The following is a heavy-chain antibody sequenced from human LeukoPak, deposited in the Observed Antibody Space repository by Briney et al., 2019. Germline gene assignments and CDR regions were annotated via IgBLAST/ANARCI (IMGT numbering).Heavy chain of an antibody. V-gene: IGHV3-23*01. D-gene: IGHD2-2*01. CDR2: ISGSGGST. CDR3: AKNPEGSTSCYQFDY. Sequence: PGGSLRLSCAASGFTFSSYAMSWVRQAPGKGLEWVSAISGSGGSTYYADSVKGRFTISRDNSKNTLYLQMNSLRAEDTAVYYCAKNPEGSTSCYQFDYWGQGTLVTVSS. J-gene: IGHJ4*02. CDR1: GFTFSSYA.